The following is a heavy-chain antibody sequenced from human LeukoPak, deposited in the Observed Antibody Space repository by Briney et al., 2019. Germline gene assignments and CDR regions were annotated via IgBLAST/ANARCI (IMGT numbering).Heavy chain of an antibody. CDR1: GFTFSSYE. CDR2: ISSSSSYI. D-gene: IGHD6-13*01. J-gene: IGHJ4*02. Sequence: GGSLRLSCAASGFTFSSYEMNWVRQAPGKGLEWVSSISSSSSYIYYADSVEGRFTISRDNAKNSLYLQMNSLRAEDTAVYYCAREYSTFRGTSYFDYWGQGTLVTVSS. V-gene: IGHV3-21*01. CDR3: AREYSTFRGTSYFDY.